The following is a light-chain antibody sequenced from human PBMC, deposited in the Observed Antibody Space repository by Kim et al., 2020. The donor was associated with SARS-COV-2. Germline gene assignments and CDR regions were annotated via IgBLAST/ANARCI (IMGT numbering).Light chain of an antibody. V-gene: IGLV3-21*04. J-gene: IGLJ3*02. CDR2: YDS. CDR1: NIGSKS. CDR3: QVWDSSSDHWV. Sequence: SYELTQPPSVSVAPGKTARITCGGNNIGSKSVHWYQQKPGQAPVLVIYYDSERPSGIPERFSGSNSGNTATLTISRVEAGDEADYYCQVWDSSSDHWVFGGGPQLTVL.